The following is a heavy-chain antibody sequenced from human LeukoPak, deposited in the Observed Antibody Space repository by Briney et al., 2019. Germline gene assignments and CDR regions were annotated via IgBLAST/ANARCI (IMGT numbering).Heavy chain of an antibody. CDR3: ARFYYDSRGYWCYFDY. CDR1: GGSITSDY. D-gene: IGHD3-22*01. J-gene: IGHJ4*02. Sequence: PSETLSLTCTVSGGSITSDYWSWIRQPPGKGLEWIGYISYSGSTSYDPSLKSRVTISGDSSKKQYSLKLSSVTAADTAVYYCARFYYDSRGYWCYFDYWGQGTLVTVSS. V-gene: IGHV4-59*08. CDR2: ISYSGST.